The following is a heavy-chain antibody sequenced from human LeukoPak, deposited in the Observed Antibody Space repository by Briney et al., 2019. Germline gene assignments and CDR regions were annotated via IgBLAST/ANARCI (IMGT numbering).Heavy chain of an antibody. Sequence: SETLSLTCAVYGGSFSGYYWSWIRQPPGKGLGWIGEINHSGSTNYNPSLKSRVTISVDTSKNQFSLKLSSVTAADTAVYYCARIELVRGSYGMDVWGKGTTVTVSS. CDR2: INHSGST. D-gene: IGHD3-10*01. J-gene: IGHJ6*04. V-gene: IGHV4-34*01. CDR3: ARIELVRGSYGMDV. CDR1: GGSFSGYY.